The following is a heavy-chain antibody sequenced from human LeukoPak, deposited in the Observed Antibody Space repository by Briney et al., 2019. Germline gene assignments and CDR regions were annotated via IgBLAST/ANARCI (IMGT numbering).Heavy chain of an antibody. CDR1: GYTFTSYA. Sequence: GASVKVSCKASGYTFTSYAMHWVRQAPGQRLEWMGWINAGNGNTKYSQKFQGRVTITRDTSASTAYMELSSLRSDDTAVYYCARDGYCSSTSCPDLYYYYGMDVWGQGTTVTVSS. CDR2: INAGNGNT. J-gene: IGHJ6*02. D-gene: IGHD2-2*03. V-gene: IGHV1-3*01. CDR3: ARDGYCSSTSCPDLYYYYGMDV.